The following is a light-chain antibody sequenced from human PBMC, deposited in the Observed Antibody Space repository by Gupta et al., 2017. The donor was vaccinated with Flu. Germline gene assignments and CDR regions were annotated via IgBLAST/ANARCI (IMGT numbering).Light chain of an antibody. CDR1: QSVSDNF. CDR3: QQYGGLPLT. Sequence: ERATLSCRASQSVSDNFLAWHQLKPGQAPRRLIYGASSRATGIPDRFRGRGSGTEFNLTITTLEPEDFAVYYCQQYGGLPLTFGGETKVEIK. CDR2: GAS. J-gene: IGKJ4*01. V-gene: IGKV3-20*01.